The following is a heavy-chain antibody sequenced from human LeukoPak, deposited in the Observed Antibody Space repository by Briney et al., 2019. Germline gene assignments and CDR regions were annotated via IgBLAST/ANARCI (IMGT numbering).Heavy chain of an antibody. J-gene: IGHJ6*03. CDR1: GFTFSSYS. CDR3: ARAAITYYDFWSQQYYYYYMDV. Sequence: PGGSLRLSCAASGFTFSSYSMNWVRQAPGKGLEWVSYISSSSSAIYYADSVKGRFTISRDNAKNSLYLQMNSLRAEDTAVYYCARAAITYYDFWSQQYYYYYMDVWGKGTTVTVSS. V-gene: IGHV3-48*01. CDR2: ISSSSSAI. D-gene: IGHD3-3*01.